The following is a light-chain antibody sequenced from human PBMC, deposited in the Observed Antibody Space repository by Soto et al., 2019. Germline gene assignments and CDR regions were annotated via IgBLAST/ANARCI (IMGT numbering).Light chain of an antibody. V-gene: IGKV1-5*03. CDR2: KAS. CDR3: QQYNSYPWT. CDR1: QSISTY. J-gene: IGKJ1*01. Sequence: DIQMTQSPSSLSASVGDRVTITCRASQSISTYLNWYQQKVGKAPKLLIYKASSLESGVPSRFSGSGSGTEFTLTISSLQPDDFATYYCQQYNSYPWTFGQGTKVEIK.